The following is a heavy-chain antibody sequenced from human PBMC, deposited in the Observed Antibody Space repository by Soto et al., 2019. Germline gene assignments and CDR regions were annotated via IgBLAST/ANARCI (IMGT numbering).Heavy chain of an antibody. CDR3: ATTPPRVSITMVP. J-gene: IGHJ5*02. V-gene: IGHV3-9*01. Sequence: EVQLVESGGGLVQPGRSLRLSCAASGFTFDDYAMHWVRQAPGKGLEWVSGISWNSGSIGYADSVKGRFTISRDNAKNSLYLQMNSLRAEDTALYYCATTPPRVSITMVPWGQGTLVTVSS. CDR2: ISWNSGSI. CDR1: GFTFDDYA. D-gene: IGHD3-10*01.